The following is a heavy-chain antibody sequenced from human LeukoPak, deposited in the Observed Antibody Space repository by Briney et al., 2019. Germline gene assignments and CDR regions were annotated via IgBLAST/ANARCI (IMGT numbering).Heavy chain of an antibody. Sequence: SVKVSCKASGGTFSSYAISWVRQAPGQGLEWMGGIIPIFGTANYAQKFQGRVTITADKSTSTAYMELSSLRSEDTAVYYCASNIAVAAYYYYYMDVWGKGTTVTVSS. CDR3: ASNIAVAAYYYYYMDV. V-gene: IGHV1-69*06. D-gene: IGHD6-19*01. CDR1: GGTFSSYA. CDR2: IIPIFGTA. J-gene: IGHJ6*03.